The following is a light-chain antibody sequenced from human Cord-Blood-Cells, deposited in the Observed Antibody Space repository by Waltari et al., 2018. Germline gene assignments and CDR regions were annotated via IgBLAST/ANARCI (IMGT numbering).Light chain of an antibody. CDR1: QGVLYSSNNKQY. CDR2: WAS. CDR3: QQYYSTPYT. J-gene: IGKJ2*01. Sequence: DIVMTQSPDSLAVSLGERATINCKSSQGVLYSSNNKQYLAWSQQKPGQPPMLLIYWASTRESGVPDRFSGSGSGTDFTLTVSSLQAEDVAVYYCQQYYSTPYTFGQGTKLESK. V-gene: IGKV4-1*01.